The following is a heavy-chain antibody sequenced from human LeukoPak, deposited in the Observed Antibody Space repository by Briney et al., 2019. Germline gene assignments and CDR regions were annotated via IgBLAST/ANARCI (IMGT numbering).Heavy chain of an antibody. V-gene: IGHV1-69*01. Sequence: ASVKVSCKASGGTFSSYAISWVRQAPGQGLEWMGGIIPIFGTANYAQKFQGRVTITADESTSTAYMELSSPRSEDTAVYYCARVASGDLDPKYYYGMDVWGQGTTVTVSS. CDR3: ARVASGDLDPKYYYGMDV. J-gene: IGHJ6*02. CDR1: GGTFSSYA. CDR2: IIPIFGTA. D-gene: IGHD3/OR15-3a*01.